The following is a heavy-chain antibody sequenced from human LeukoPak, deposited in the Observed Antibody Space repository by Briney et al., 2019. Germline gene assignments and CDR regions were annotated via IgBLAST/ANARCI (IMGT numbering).Heavy chain of an antibody. J-gene: IGHJ4*02. CDR3: AKPHMITFGGIIVPDFDY. CDR2: ISGSGGST. D-gene: IGHD3-16*02. V-gene: IGHV3-23*01. Sequence: GGSLRLSCAASGFTFSSYAMSWVRQASGKGLERVSAISGSGGSTYYADSVKGRFTISRDNSKNTLYLQMNSLRAEDTAVYYCAKPHMITFGGIIVPDFDYWGQGTLVTVSS. CDR1: GFTFSSYA.